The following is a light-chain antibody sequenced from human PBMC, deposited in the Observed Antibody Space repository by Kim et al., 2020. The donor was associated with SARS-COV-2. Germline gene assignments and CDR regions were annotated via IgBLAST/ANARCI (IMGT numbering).Light chain of an antibody. CDR2: EAT. V-gene: IGKV1-5*03. CDR3: QQYNSNLYS. CDR1: QSISSL. J-gene: IGKJ2*03. Sequence: SASVGDRVTITCRASQSISSLLALYQQKPGKVPKLLIYEATNLASGVPSMFTGSGSGTEFTLTIGSLQPDDFATYYCQQYNSNLYSFGQGTKLEI.